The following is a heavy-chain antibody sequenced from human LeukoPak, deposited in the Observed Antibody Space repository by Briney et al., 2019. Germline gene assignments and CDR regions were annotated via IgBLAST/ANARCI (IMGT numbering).Heavy chain of an antibody. D-gene: IGHD3-10*01. J-gene: IGHJ4*02. V-gene: IGHV3-11*04. CDR1: GFTFSDYY. CDR3: ARLEYYYVSGNYYKLFDY. CDR2: ISSSGSTI. Sequence: PGGSLRLSCAASGFTFSDYYMSWIRQAPGKGLEWVSDISSSGSTIYFADSVKGRFTISRDNAKNSLYLQMNSLRDEDTAVYYCARLEYYYVSGNYYKLFDYWGQGTLVTVCS.